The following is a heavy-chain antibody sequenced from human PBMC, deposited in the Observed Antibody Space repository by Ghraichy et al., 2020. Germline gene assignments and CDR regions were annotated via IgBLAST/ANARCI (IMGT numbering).Heavy chain of an antibody. D-gene: IGHD1-26*01. CDR3: ASLGATFRFDY. J-gene: IGHJ4*02. CDR2: ISSSSYI. Sequence: GGSLRLSCAASGFTFSSYSMNWVRQAPGKGLEWVSSISSSSYIYYADSVKGRFTISRDNAKNSLYLQMNSLRAEDTAVYYCASLGATFRFDYWGQGTLVTVSS. CDR1: GFTFSSYS. V-gene: IGHV3-21*01.